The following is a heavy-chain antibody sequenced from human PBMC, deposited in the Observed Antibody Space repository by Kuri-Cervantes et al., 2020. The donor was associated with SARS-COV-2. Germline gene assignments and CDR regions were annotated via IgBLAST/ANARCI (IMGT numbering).Heavy chain of an antibody. J-gene: IGHJ4*02. D-gene: IGHD6-6*01. CDR1: GGSISSRY. CDR2: INHSGST. CDR3: ARVSRGSSSGIYYFDY. Sequence: SETLSLTCTVSGGSISSRYWSWIRQPPGKGLEWIGEINHSGSTNYNPSLKSRVTISVDTSKNQFSLKLSSVTAADTAVYYCARVSRGSSSGIYYFDYWGQGTLVTVSS. V-gene: IGHV4-34*01.